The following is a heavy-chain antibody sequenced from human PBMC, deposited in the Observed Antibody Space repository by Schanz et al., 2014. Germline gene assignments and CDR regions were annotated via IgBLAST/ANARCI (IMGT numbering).Heavy chain of an antibody. Sequence: GPEVKEPGASVKVSCEASRYTFNTYGLNWVRQAPGQGLEWMGWISPYNGNTNYAPKVQGRVTVTTDTSTSTAYMELSSLRSEDTAVYYCARDRLECGAECYSVEVFEIWGQGTLVIVSS. J-gene: IGHJ4*02. V-gene: IGHV1-18*01. D-gene: IGHD2-21*01. CDR2: ISPYNGNT. CDR3: ARDRLECGAECYSVEVFEI. CDR1: RYTFNTYG.